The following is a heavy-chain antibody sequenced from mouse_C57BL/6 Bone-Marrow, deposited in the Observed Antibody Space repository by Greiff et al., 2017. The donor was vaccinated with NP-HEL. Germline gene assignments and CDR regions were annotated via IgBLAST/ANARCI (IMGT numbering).Heavy chain of an antibody. CDR2: ISYDGSN. Sequence: DVQLQESGPGLVKPSQSLSLTCSVTGYSITSGYYRNWIRQFPGNKLEWMGYISYDGSNNYNPSLKNRISITRDTSKNQFFLKLNSVTTEDTATYYCARYYYFDYWGQGTTLTVSS. CDR1: GYSITSGYY. CDR3: ARYYYFDY. J-gene: IGHJ2*01. V-gene: IGHV3-6*01.